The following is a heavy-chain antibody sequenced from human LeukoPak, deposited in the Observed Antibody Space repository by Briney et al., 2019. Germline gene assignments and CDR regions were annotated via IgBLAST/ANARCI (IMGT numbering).Heavy chain of an antibody. J-gene: IGHJ6*02. CDR3: AIRTIRGDNSYYDTDYFFGMDV. Sequence: SETLSLTCTVSGGSIRSYYWSWIRQSPGKGLEWIGYIFNNANTNYNPSLGSRVTISGDTSRNQFSLKLISVTAADTAVYYCAIRTIRGDNSYYDTDYFFGMDVWGQGTTVTVSS. V-gene: IGHV4-59*08. CDR1: GGSIRSYY. CDR2: IFNNANT. D-gene: IGHD3-22*01.